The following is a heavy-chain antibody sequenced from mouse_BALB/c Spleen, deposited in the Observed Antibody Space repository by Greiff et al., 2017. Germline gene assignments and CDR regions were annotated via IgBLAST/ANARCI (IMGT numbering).Heavy chain of an antibody. V-gene: IGHV1-54*01. CDR3: ATAHYGSRGYFDY. CDR1: GYAFTNYL. Sequence: QVQLKESGAELVRPGTSVKVSCKASGYAFTNYLIEWVKQRPGQGLEWIGVINPGSGGTNYNEKFKGKATLTADKSSSTAYMQLSSLTSDDSAVYFCATAHYGSRGYFDYWGQGTTLTVSS. CDR2: INPGSGGT. D-gene: IGHD1-1*01. J-gene: IGHJ2*01.